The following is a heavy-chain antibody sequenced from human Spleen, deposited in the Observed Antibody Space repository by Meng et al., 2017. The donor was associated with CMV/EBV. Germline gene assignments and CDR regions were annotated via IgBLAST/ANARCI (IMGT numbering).Heavy chain of an antibody. CDR2: ISSSSSTI. V-gene: IGHV3-48*04. Sequence: GESLKISCAASGFTVSSNYMSWVRQAPGKGLEWVSYISSSSSTIYYADSVKGRFTISRDNAKNSLYLQMNSLRAEDTAVYYCARGKDFYYYYGMDVWGQGTTVTVSS. D-gene: IGHD3-3*01. J-gene: IGHJ6*02. CDR3: ARGKDFYYYYGMDV. CDR1: GFTVSSNY.